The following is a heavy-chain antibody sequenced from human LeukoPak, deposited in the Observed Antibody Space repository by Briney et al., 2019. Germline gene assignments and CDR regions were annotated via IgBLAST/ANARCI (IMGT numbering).Heavy chain of an antibody. CDR3: AKRLWTSNPCHDCWFDP. Sequence: GGSLSLSCAASGFTFSSYSMSWVRRAPGKGLEWVSCISGSGSDTFYADSVKGRFTISRDNSKNTLYLQMSSLRADDTAVYYCAKRLWTSNPCHDCWFDPWGQGTLVTVSS. CDR2: ISGSGSDT. CDR1: GFTFSSYS. V-gene: IGHV3-23*01. J-gene: IGHJ5*02. D-gene: IGHD2-21*01.